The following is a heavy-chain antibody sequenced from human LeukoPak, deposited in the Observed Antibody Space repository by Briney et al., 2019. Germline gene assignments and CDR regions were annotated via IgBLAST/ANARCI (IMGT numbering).Heavy chain of an antibody. Sequence: PSETLSLTCAVYGGSFSGYYWSWIRQPPGKGLEWIGEINHSGSTNYNPSLKSRVTISVDTSKNQFSLKLSSVTAADTAVYYCARLPIAVAGTNVRGKGTTVTISS. D-gene: IGHD6-19*01. CDR2: INHSGST. CDR1: GGSFSGYY. J-gene: IGHJ6*04. V-gene: IGHV4-34*01. CDR3: ARLPIAVAGTNV.